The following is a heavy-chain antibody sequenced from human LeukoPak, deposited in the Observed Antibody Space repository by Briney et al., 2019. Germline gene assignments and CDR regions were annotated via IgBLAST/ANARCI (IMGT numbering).Heavy chain of an antibody. Sequence: GGSLRLSCAASGFTFDDYGMSWVRHAPGKGLEWVSGINWNGGSTGYADSVKGRFTISRDNAKNSLYLQMNSLRAEDTAVYYCAKVAAVEYFDYWGQGTLVTVSS. CDR2: INWNGGST. D-gene: IGHD6-19*01. CDR1: GFTFDDYG. V-gene: IGHV3-20*04. J-gene: IGHJ4*02. CDR3: AKVAAVEYFDY.